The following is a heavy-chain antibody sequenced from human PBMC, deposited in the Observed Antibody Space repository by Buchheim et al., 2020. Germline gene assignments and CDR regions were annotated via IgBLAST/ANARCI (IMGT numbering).Heavy chain of an antibody. CDR1: GFTFRNYW. J-gene: IGHJ5*02. CDR3: AKHSIP. V-gene: IGHV3-7*03. CDR2: INEDGTEK. D-gene: IGHD2/OR15-2a*01. Sequence: EVYLVESGGGLVQPGGSLRLSCAASGFTFRNYWMNWVRQAPGEGLEWVANINEDGTEKYYVDSVKGRFTISRDNAMSLVYLQMSSLRVEDTAVYYCAKHSIPWGQGT.